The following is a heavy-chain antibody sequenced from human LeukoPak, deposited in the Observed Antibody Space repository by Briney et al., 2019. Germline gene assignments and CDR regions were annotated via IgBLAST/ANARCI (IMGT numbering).Heavy chain of an antibody. CDR3: ARTSGSYFYYYGMDV. CDR2: IYYSGST. D-gene: IGHD1-26*01. Sequence: RASETLSLTCTVSGGSISSYYWSWIRQPPGKGLEWIGYIYYSGSTNYNPSLKSRVTISVDTSKNQFSPKLSSVTAADTAVYYCARTSGSYFYYYGMDVWGQGTTVTVSS. J-gene: IGHJ6*02. CDR1: GGSISSYY. V-gene: IGHV4-59*01.